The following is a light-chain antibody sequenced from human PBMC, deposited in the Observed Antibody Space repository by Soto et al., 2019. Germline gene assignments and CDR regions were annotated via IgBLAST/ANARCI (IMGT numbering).Light chain of an antibody. V-gene: IGKV3-20*01. CDR1: QSVSSSS. CDR3: QQYGSSPPT. Sequence: EIVLTQSPGTLSLSPGERATLSCRASQSVSSSSLAWYQQKPGQAPRLLIYGASSRATGIPDRFIGSGSGTDFTLTISRLELEDFAVYYCQQYGSSPPTFGQGTKVEIK. J-gene: IGKJ1*01. CDR2: GAS.